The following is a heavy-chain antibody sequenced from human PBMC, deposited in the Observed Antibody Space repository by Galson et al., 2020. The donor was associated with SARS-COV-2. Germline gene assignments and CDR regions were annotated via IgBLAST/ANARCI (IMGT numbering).Heavy chain of an antibody. Sequence: TGGSMRLSCAASGFTFSNYWMTWVRQAPGEGLEWVANIKEDESEKYYVDSVKGRFTISRDNAKNSRYLQMNSLRAEDTAVYYCARPSSGFDWGGVFDIWGQGTMVTVSS. CDR2: IKEDESEK. V-gene: IGHV3-7*01. CDR1: GFTFSNYW. J-gene: IGHJ3*02. D-gene: IGHD3-9*01. CDR3: ARPSSGFDWGGVFDI.